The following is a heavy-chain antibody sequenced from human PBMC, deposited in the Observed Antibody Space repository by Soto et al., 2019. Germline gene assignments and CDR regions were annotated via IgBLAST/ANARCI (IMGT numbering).Heavy chain of an antibody. D-gene: IGHD6-19*01. CDR2: IYYSGST. CDR3: AGGIAVAGSDY. J-gene: IGHJ4*02. V-gene: IGHV4-59*01. CDR1: GGSISSYY. Sequence: QVQLQESGPGLVKPSETLSLTCTVSGGSISSYYWSWIRQPPGKGLEWIGYIYYSGSTNYNPSLKSRVPIPVDTSKNKFSLKLSSVTAADTAVYYCAGGIAVAGSDYWGQGTLVTVSS.